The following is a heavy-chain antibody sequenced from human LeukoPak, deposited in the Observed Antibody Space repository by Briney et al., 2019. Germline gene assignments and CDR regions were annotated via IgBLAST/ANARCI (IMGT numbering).Heavy chain of an antibody. J-gene: IGHJ6*03. CDR2: ISGSGGST. CDR1: GFTFSSYA. Sequence: GGSLRLSCAASGFTFSSYAMSWVRQAPGKGLEWVSAISGSGGSTYYADSVKGRFTISRDNSKNALYLQMNSLRAEDTAVYYCAKGSPRGSGYSGYFYYYYMDVWGKGTTVTVSS. CDR3: AKGSPRGSGYSGYFYYYYMDV. D-gene: IGHD5-12*01. V-gene: IGHV3-23*01.